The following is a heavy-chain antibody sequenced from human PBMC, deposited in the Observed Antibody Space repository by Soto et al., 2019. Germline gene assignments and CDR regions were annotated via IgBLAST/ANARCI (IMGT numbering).Heavy chain of an antibody. CDR1: GGSVSSGSYY. Sequence: PSETLSLTCTVSGGSVSSGSYYWSWIRQPPGKGLEWIGYIYYSGSTNYNPSLKSRVTISVDTSKNQFSLKLSSVTAADTAVYYCARDKILTGYNWFDPWGQGTLVTVSS. CDR3: ARDKILTGYNWFDP. V-gene: IGHV4-61*01. J-gene: IGHJ5*02. CDR2: IYYSGST. D-gene: IGHD3-9*01.